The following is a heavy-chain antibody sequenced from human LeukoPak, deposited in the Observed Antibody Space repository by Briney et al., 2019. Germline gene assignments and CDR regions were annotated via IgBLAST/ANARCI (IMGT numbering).Heavy chain of an antibody. CDR2: IGSSGGST. CDR3: ARRGRYYFAY. J-gene: IGHJ4*02. V-gene: IGHV3-23*01. D-gene: IGHD3-16*01. Sequence: GGSLRLSCAASGFTSSSYGMRWVRQAPGKGLEWVSSIGSSGGSTYYPDSVKGRFTISRDNSKNTLYLQMNSLRAEATALYSCARRGRYYFAYWGQGTLVTVSS. CDR1: GFTSSSYG.